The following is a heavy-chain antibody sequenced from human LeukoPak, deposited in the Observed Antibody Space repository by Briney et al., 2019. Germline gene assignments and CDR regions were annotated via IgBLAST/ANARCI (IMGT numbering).Heavy chain of an antibody. D-gene: IGHD3-22*01. Sequence: ASVNVSCKASGYTFTSYYLYWVRQAPGQGLEGMGVINPSEGSTTSAQKLQGRVTMTRDTSTSTVYMGVRSLRSEDTAVYYCARGPGPADDGGGYCFDYWGRGPLVSVSS. CDR3: ARGPGPADDGGGYCFDY. J-gene: IGHJ4*02. CDR1: GYTFTSYY. V-gene: IGHV1-46*01. CDR2: INPSEGST.